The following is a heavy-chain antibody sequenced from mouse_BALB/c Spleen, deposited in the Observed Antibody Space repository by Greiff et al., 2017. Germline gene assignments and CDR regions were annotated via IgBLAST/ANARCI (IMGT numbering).Heavy chain of an antibody. CDR1: GFTFSSYA. J-gene: IGHJ2*01. D-gene: IGHD2-10*01. CDR2: ISSGGSYT. CDR3: ARKGTYYGNYVLFDY. Sequence: EVMLVESGGGLVKPGGSLKLSCAASGFTFSSYAMSWVRQSPEKRLEWVAEISSGGSYTYYPDTVTGRFTISRDNAKNTLYLEMSSLRSEDTAMYYCARKGTYYGNYVLFDYWGQGTTLTVSS. V-gene: IGHV5-9-4*01.